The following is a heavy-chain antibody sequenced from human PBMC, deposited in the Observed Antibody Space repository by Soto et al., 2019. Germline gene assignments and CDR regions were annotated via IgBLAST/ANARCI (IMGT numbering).Heavy chain of an antibody. CDR2: ISYDGSNK. Sequence: QVQLVDSGGGVVQPGRSLRLSCAASGFTFSSYAMHWVRQAPGKGLEWVAVISYDGSNKYYSDSVKGRFTISRDNSKNTVYLQMTSLRAEDTAVYYCARGDEYQLPYPLGQGTLVTVSS. CDR3: ARGDEYQLPYP. CDR1: GFTFSSYA. D-gene: IGHD2-2*01. J-gene: IGHJ5*02. V-gene: IGHV3-30-3*01.